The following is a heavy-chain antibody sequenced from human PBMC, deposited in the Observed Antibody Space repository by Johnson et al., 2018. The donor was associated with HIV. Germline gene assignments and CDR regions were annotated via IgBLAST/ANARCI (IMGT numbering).Heavy chain of an antibody. V-gene: IGHV3-30-3*01. Sequence: QVQLVESGGGVVQPGRSLRLSCAASGFTFSSYAMNWVRQAPGKGLEWVAVISYDGHNKYSADSVKGRLTISRDNSKNTLYLQMNSLRAEDTAVYYCARIVRMTTVVIGDAFDIWGQGTKVTVSS. J-gene: IGHJ3*02. CDR3: ARIVRMTTVVIGDAFDI. D-gene: IGHD4-23*01. CDR2: ISYDGHNK. CDR1: GFTFSSYA.